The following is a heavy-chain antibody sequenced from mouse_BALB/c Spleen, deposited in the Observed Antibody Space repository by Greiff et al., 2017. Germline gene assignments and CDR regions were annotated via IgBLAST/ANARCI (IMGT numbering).Heavy chain of an antibody. Sequence: EVQLQESGGGLVQPRGSMKLSCVASGFPFSNYWMNWVRQSPEKGLEWVAEIRLKSNNYATPYAESVKGRFTISRDDSKSSVYLQMNNLRAEDTGIYYCTRDGYYVNFDYWGQGTTLTVSS. V-gene: IGHV6-6*02. CDR2: IRLKSNNYAT. CDR1: GFPFSNYW. CDR3: TRDGYYVNFDY. J-gene: IGHJ2*01. D-gene: IGHD2-3*01.